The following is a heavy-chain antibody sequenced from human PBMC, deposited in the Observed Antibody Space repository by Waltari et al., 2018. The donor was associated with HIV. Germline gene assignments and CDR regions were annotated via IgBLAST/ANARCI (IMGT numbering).Heavy chain of an antibody. Sequence: EVQLLESGGGLVQPGGSLRLYCAASGFTFSSYAMGWVRQAPGKGLEWVSSISDSGDNRYYADSVKGRFTVSRDNSKNTLYLQVNNLRAEDTAVYYCSLGKIFDYWGQGTLVTVSS. J-gene: IGHJ4*02. V-gene: IGHV3-23*01. CDR1: GFTFSSYA. D-gene: IGHD1-26*01. CDR3: SLGKIFDY. CDR2: ISDSGDNR.